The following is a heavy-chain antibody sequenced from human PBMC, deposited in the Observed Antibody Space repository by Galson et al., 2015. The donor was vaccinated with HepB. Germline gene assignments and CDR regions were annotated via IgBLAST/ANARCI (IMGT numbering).Heavy chain of an antibody. V-gene: IGHV3-48*01. D-gene: IGHD3-16*02. CDR3: ARIRGRTLSVHYMDV. CDR2: LTGGSDLI. CDR1: GFTFTAHS. Sequence: SLRLSCAASGFTFTAHSMHWVRQAPGKGLEWISYLTGGSDLIYYADSVKGRFTTPRDNAKNSLYLHMNSLRAEDTAIYYCARIRGRTLSVHYMDVWGNGTTVIVSS. J-gene: IGHJ6*03.